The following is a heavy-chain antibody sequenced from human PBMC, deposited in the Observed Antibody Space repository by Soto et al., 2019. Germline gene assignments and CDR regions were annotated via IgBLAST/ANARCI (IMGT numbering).Heavy chain of an antibody. CDR1: GYTFTSYG. D-gene: IGHD6-19*01. Sequence: QVQLVQSGAEVKTPGASVKVSCKASGYTFTSYGLSWVRQAPGQGLEGMGRISAYNGNTNYGQKLQGRVTLTTDTSTSTAYMELRSLRSDDTAVYYCARDLERYSSGWYPGIWGQGTLVTVSS. V-gene: IGHV1-18*01. J-gene: IGHJ4*02. CDR2: ISAYNGNT. CDR3: ARDLERYSSGWYPGI.